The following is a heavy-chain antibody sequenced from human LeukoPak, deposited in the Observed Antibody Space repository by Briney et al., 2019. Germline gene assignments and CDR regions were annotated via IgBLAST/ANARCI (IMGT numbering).Heavy chain of an antibody. D-gene: IGHD4-17*01. CDR2: ISTSGSSI. CDR1: GFTFSDYY. Sequence: PGGSLRLSCAASGFTFSDYYMSWIRQAPGKGLEWLSHISTSGSSIHYADSVKGRFTISRDNAKNSLYLQMNSLRVEDTAVYYCARDATTELGTVYMDVWGKGTTVTISS. V-gene: IGHV3-11*04. CDR3: ARDATTELGTVYMDV. J-gene: IGHJ6*03.